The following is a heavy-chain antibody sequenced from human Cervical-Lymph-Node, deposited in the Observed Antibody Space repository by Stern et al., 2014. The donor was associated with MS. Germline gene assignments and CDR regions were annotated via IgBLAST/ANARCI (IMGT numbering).Heavy chain of an antibody. V-gene: IGHV3-7*01. J-gene: IGHJ6*02. CDR1: GFTFSSYW. CDR2: IKQDGSEK. Sequence: EVQLVESGGGLVQPGGSLRLSCAASGFTFSSYWMSWVRQAPGKGLEWVAKIKQDGSEKYYVDSVKGRFTISRDTAKNSLYLQMNSLRAEDTAVYYCARQDYFWSGYYYYGMDVWGQGTTVTVSS. CDR3: ARQDYFWSGYYYYGMDV. D-gene: IGHD3-3*01.